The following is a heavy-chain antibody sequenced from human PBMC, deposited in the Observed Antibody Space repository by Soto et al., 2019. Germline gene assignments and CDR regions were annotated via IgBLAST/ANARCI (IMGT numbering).Heavy chain of an antibody. V-gene: IGHV3-23*01. CDR1: GFTFSSYA. Sequence: GGSLRLSCAASGFTFSSYAMSWVRQAPGKGLEWVSAISGGGGSTYYADSVKGRFTISRDNSKNTLYLQMNSLRAEDTAVYYCAKDGVAGTTEYYFDYWGQGTLVTVSS. CDR2: ISGGGGST. CDR3: AKDGVAGTTEYYFDY. J-gene: IGHJ4*02. D-gene: IGHD6-19*01.